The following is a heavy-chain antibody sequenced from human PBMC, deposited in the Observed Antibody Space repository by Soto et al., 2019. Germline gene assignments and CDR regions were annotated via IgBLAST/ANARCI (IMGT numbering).Heavy chain of an antibody. D-gene: IGHD3-10*01. CDR3: ARDRGLYGSGSYSGMDV. Sequence: KPXASLRLSCAASGFTFSSYSMNWVRQAPGKGLEWVSSISSSSSYIYYADSVKGRFTTSRDNAKNSLYLQMNSLRAEDTAVYYCARDRGLYGSGSYSGMDVWGPGTTVTVSS. V-gene: IGHV3-21*01. J-gene: IGHJ6*02. CDR1: GFTFSSYS. CDR2: ISSSSSYI.